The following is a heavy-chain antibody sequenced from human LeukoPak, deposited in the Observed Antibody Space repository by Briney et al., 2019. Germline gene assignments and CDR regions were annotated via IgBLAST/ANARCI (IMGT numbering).Heavy chain of an antibody. CDR2: ISAGGGST. V-gene: IGHV3-23*01. J-gene: IGHJ6*02. Sequence: PGGSLRLSCAASGFTFRSYAMSWVRQAPGKGLEGVSTISAGGGSTYYADSVQGRFTVSRDNSKNTLYLQMSSLRAEDTAVYYCVKMVRGVNNYYAMDVWGQGTTVTVSS. D-gene: IGHD3-10*01. CDR3: VKMVRGVNNYYAMDV. CDR1: GFTFRSYA.